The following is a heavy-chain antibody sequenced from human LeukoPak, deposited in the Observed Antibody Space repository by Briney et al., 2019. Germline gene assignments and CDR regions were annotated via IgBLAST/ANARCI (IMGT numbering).Heavy chain of an antibody. D-gene: IGHD1-26*01. CDR2: SIPIFGTA. Sequence: AASVTVSCEASGGTFSSYAISWVRQAPGRGLEWVGGSIPIFGTANYAQTFQGRVTITTDESTSTAYMELSSLRSEDTAVYYCARVQGSLVRELPRSRNYFYYWGQGTLVTVSS. CDR3: ARVQGSLVRELPRSRNYFYY. V-gene: IGHV1-69*05. CDR1: GGTFSSYA. J-gene: IGHJ4*02.